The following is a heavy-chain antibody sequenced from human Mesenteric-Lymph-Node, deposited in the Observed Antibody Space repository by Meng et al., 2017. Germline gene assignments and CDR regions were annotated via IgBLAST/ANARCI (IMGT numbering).Heavy chain of an antibody. Sequence: QGLGPALGNLWGPLSLTCAVSGGSLSSRNWWSWVRQPPGKGLEWIGEIYHSGSTNYNPSLKSRVTISVDESKNQFSLRLSSVTAADTAVYYCARVGAYCGGDCYHPRWGQGTLVTVSS. CDR3: ARVGAYCGGDCYHPR. J-gene: IGHJ4*02. CDR1: GGSLSSRNW. V-gene: IGHV4-4*02. D-gene: IGHD2-21*02. CDR2: IYHSGST.